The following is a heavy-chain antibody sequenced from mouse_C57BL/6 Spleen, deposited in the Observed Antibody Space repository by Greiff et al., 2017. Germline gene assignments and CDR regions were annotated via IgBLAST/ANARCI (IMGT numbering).Heavy chain of an antibody. V-gene: IGHV1-72*01. D-gene: IGHD1-1*01. Sequence: QVQLQQPGAELVKPGASVKLSCKASGYTFTSYWMHWVKQRPGRGLERIGRIDPNSGGTKYNEKFKSKATLTVDKPSSTAYMQLSSLTSADSAVYYCARGDYYGSSYFDYWGQGTTLTVSS. CDR2: IDPNSGGT. CDR1: GYTFTSYW. CDR3: ARGDYYGSSYFDY. J-gene: IGHJ2*01.